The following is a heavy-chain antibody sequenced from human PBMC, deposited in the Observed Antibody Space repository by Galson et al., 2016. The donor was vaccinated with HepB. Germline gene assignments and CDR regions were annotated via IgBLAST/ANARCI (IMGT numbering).Heavy chain of an antibody. Sequence: SVKVSCKASEYTFTKYAINWVRQAPGQGLEWMGWINTNTGSPTYAQGFTGRFVFSLDTSVSTTYLQISSLKADDTALYFCARATEIPGTYWFDPWGQGTLVTVSS. CDR2: INTNTGSP. CDR3: ARATEIPGTYWFDP. V-gene: IGHV7-4-1*02. CDR1: EYTFTKYA. D-gene: IGHD1-20*01. J-gene: IGHJ5*02.